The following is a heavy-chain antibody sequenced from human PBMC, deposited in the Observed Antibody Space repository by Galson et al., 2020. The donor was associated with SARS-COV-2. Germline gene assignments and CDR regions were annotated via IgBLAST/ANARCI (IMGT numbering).Heavy chain of an antibody. CDR1: GFTFSSYT. V-gene: IGHV3-21*01. Sequence: GESLKISCAASGFTFSSYTMNWVRQAPGKGLEWVSYISSRSTYFYYADSVRGRFTISRDNAKNSLSLQMNSLRVDDTAVYYCAFGSGRYYYGMDVWGQGTTVTVSS. CDR3: AFGSGRYYYGMDV. CDR2: ISSRSTYF. J-gene: IGHJ6*02. D-gene: IGHD3-10*01.